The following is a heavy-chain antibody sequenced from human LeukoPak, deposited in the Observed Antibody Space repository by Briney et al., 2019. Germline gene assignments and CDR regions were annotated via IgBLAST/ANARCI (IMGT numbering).Heavy chain of an antibody. CDR3: ASPVFSDSSGYYY. V-gene: IGHV3-49*04. D-gene: IGHD3-22*01. CDR2: IRSKAYGGTT. CDR1: GFTFGDYA. Sequence: GGSLRLSCTASGFTFGDYAMSWVSQAPGKGLEWVGFIRSKAYGGTTEYAASVKGRFTISRDDSKSIAYLQMNSLKTEDTAVYYCASPVFSDSSGYYYWGQGTLVTVSS. J-gene: IGHJ4*02.